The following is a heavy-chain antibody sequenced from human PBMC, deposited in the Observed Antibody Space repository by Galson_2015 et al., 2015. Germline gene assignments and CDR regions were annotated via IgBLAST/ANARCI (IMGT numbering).Heavy chain of an antibody. J-gene: IGHJ4*02. CDR2: IGTAGDT. Sequence: SLRLSCAASGFTFSSYDMHWVRQATGKGLEWVSAIGTAGDTYYPGSVKGRFTISRENAKNSLYLQMNSLRAADTAVYYCARSYGRHIPQPRSGIDYWGQGTLVTVSS. V-gene: IGHV3-13*01. D-gene: IGHD3-10*01. CDR1: GFTFSSYD. CDR3: ARSYGRHIPQPRSGIDY.